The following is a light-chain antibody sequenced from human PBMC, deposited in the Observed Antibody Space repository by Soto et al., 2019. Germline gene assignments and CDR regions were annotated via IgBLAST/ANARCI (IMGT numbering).Light chain of an antibody. V-gene: IGKV3-20*01. CDR1: QSVGNNY. CDR3: QQCATSPLT. J-gene: IGKJ4*01. Sequence: EIVLTQSPGTLSLSPGDRATLSCRASQSVGNNYLAWFQQKPDQAPRLLIYDARNRATGIPDRFSGSGSGTDFTLTISRLEPEDFAVYYCQQCATSPLTFGGGTKVDFK. CDR2: DAR.